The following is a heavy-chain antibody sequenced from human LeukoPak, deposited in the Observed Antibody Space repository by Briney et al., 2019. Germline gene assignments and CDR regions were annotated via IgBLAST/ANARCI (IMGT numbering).Heavy chain of an antibody. CDR2: INHSGST. V-gene: IGHV4-34*01. CDR1: GGSFRGYY. Sequence: SETLSLTCTVYGGSFRGYYWSWIRQPPGKGLEWIGEINHSGSTNYNPSLKSRVTISVDTSKNQFSLKLSSVTAADTAVYYCATMGSGSYFNFWGQGSLVTVSS. CDR3: ATMGSGSYFNF. D-gene: IGHD1-26*01. J-gene: IGHJ4*02.